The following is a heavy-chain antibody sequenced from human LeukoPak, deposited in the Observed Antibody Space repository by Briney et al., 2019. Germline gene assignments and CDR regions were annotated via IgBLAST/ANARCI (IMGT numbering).Heavy chain of an antibody. CDR1: GYTFTSYG. CDR3: ARVDIDSSGYYYATMKHYFDY. V-gene: IGHV1-18*01. CDR2: ISAYNGNT. Sequence: ASVKVSCTASGYTFTSYGISWVRQAPGQGLEWMGWISAYNGNTNYAQKLQGRVTMTTDTSTSTAYMELRGLRSDDTAVYYCARVDIDSSGYYYATMKHYFDYWGQGTLVTVSS. J-gene: IGHJ4*02. D-gene: IGHD3-22*01.